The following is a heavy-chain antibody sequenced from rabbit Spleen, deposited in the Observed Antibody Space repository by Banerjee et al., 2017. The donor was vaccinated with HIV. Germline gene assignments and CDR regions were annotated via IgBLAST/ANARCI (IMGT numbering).Heavy chain of an antibody. CDR2: IDPVFGST. J-gene: IGHJ4*01. V-gene: IGHV1S7*01. CDR3: ARDGAGGSYFNL. Sequence: QLEESGGDLVKPGASLTLTCKASGFTLSSYYMNWVRQAPGKGLEWIGYIDPVFGSTYYANWVNGRFTISSHNAQNTLYLQLNNLTAADTATYFCARDGAGGSYFNLWGPGTLVTVS. D-gene: IGHD8-1*01. CDR1: GFTLSSYY.